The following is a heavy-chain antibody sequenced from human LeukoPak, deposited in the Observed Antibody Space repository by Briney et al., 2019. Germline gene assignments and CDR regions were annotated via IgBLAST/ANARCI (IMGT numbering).Heavy chain of an antibody. J-gene: IGHJ5*02. D-gene: IGHD6-13*01. CDR2: IIPIFGTA. CDR1: EGTFSSYA. V-gene: IGHV1-69*05. CDR3: ARGQREYSSSWYVGFDP. Sequence: GASVKVSCKASEGTFSSYAISWVRQAPGQGLEWVGRIIPIFGTANYAQKFQGRVTITTDESTSTAYMELSSLRSEDTAVYYCARGQREYSSSWYVGFDPWGQGTLVTVSS.